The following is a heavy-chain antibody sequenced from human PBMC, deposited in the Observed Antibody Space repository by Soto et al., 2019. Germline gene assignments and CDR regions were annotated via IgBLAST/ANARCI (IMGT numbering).Heavy chain of an antibody. D-gene: IGHD4-17*01. CDR2: ILNDASGH. CDR3: ARDDDYPDNGFDY. J-gene: IGHJ4*02. V-gene: IGHV3-33*01. CDR1: GFTVSRHG. Sequence: QVQLVESRGGVVQPGTSLRLSCAACGFTVSRHGMHWVRQTPGKGLEWLAVILNDASGHWYADSVKGRFTISRDNFENTLYLQMNGLRLEDTAMYYCARDDDYPDNGFDYWGQGTLVTVSS.